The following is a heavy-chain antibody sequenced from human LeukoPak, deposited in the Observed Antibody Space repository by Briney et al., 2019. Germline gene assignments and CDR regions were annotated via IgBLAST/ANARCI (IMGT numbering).Heavy chain of an antibody. J-gene: IGHJ4*02. CDR2: IKQDGSET. Sequence: PGGSLRLSCAASGFTFSSHQMNWVRQAPGKGLEWVANIKQDGSETYYVDSVKGRFTISRDNAKNSLYLQMNSLRAEDTAVYYCARDWLSVVWGHSLDYWGQGTLATVSS. CDR3: ARDWLSVVWGHSLDY. V-gene: IGHV3-7*05. CDR1: GFTFSSHQ. D-gene: IGHD3-16*01.